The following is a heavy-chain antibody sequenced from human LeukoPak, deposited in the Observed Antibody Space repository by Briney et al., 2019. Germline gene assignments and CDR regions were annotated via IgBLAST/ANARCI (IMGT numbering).Heavy chain of an antibody. Sequence: SVKVSCKASGGTFSSYAISWVRQAPGQGLEWMGGIIPIFGTANYAQKFQGRVTITADESTSTAYMEVSSLRSGDTAVYYCARGVVVVAATTLGPLDSWGQGTLVTVSS. V-gene: IGHV1-69*13. D-gene: IGHD2-15*01. CDR3: ARGVVVVAATTLGPLDS. CDR1: GGTFSSYA. CDR2: IIPIFGTA. J-gene: IGHJ4*02.